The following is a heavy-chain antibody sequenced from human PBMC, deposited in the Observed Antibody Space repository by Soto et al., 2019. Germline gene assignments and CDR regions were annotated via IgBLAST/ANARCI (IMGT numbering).Heavy chain of an antibody. CDR2: INPKSGGT. D-gene: IGHD2-8*01. V-gene: IGHV1-2*04. J-gene: IGHJ6*02. CDR1: GFSFTDYH. Sequence: ASVKVSCKASGFSFTDYHIHWVRQAPGQGLEWLGRINPKSGGTSTAQKFQGWVTMTTDTSISTASMELTRLTSDDTAIYYCARGDSTDCSNGVCSFFYNHDMDVWGQGTTVTVSS. CDR3: ARGDSTDCSNGVCSFFYNHDMDV.